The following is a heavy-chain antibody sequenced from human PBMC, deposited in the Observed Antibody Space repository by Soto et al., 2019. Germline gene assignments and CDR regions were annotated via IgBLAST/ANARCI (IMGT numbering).Heavy chain of an antibody. J-gene: IGHJ5*02. CDR1: GYTLTELT. Sequence: GASVKVSCKVSGYTLTELTMHWVRQAPGKGLEWMGGFDPEDGETIYAQKFQGRVTMTEETSTDTAYMELRSLRSEDTAVYYCATKFPYCSGGSCYTCCWFDPWGQGTLVTVSS. CDR3: ATKFPYCSGGSCYTCCWFDP. CDR2: FDPEDGET. D-gene: IGHD2-15*01. V-gene: IGHV1-24*01.